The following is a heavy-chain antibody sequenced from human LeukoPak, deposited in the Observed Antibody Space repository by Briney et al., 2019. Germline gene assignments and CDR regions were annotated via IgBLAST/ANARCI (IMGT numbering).Heavy chain of an antibody. V-gene: IGHV1-69*05. Sequence: SVKVSCKASGATFRSCAINWVRQAPGQGLEWMGRITPIFGTANYAQKFQGRVTITTDESTSTAYMELSSLRSEDTAVYYCARDEGSDDAFDIWGQGTMVTVSS. CDR2: ITPIFGTA. CDR3: ARDEGSDDAFDI. CDR1: GATFRSCA. J-gene: IGHJ3*02.